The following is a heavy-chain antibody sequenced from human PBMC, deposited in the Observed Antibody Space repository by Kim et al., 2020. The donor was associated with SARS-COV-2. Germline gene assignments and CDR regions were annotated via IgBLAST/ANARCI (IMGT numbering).Heavy chain of an antibody. Sequence: YACSVKGRVTISRDNSKHTLYLQMTGLRAEDTAVYYCARDGRFLEWSYIHYWGQGTLVTVSS. V-gene: IGHV3-33*01. CDR3: ARDGRFLEWSYIHY. D-gene: IGHD3-3*01. J-gene: IGHJ4*02.